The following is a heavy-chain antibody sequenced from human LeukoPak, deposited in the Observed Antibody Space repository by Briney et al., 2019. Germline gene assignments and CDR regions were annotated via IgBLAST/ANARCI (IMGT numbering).Heavy chain of an antibody. CDR2: INPNSGGT. CDR1: GYTFTGYY. CDR3: ARDALLTGEQPFDY. D-gene: IGHD7-27*01. J-gene: IGHJ4*02. V-gene: IGHV1-2*02. Sequence: APVKVSCKASGYTFTGYYMHWVRQAPGQGLEWMGWINPNSGGTNYAQKFQGRVTMTRDTSISTAYMELSRLRSDDTAVYYCARDALLTGEQPFDYWGQGTLVTVSS.